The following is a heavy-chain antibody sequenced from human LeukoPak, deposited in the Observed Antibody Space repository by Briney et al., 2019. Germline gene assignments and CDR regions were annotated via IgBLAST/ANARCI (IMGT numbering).Heavy chain of an antibody. CDR2: IYYSGTT. D-gene: IGHD6-25*01. V-gene: IGHV4-59*01. Sequence: SGPLSLTCTVSGGTIGRYYWSWLRQPPGKGLEGKGSIYYSGTTNYNPCLKNRVTISLDTSKNQFSLKVRSVTAADMAVYYCAREVSGSYFDYWGQGTLVTVSS. J-gene: IGHJ4*02. CDR3: AREVSGSYFDY. CDR1: GGTIGRYY.